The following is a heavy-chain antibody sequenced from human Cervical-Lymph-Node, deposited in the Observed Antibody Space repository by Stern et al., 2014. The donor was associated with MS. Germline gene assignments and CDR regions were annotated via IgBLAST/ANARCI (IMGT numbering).Heavy chain of an antibody. V-gene: IGHV1-69*01. Sequence: QVQLVQSGAEVKRPGSSVKVSYKASGGSFSTYDINWVRQAPGQGLELLGGISPLFGTTHYVQKFQGRVTMTSDASTSTAYMELSSLRSEDTAVYYCARHQGGIAANWGQGTLVTVSS. CDR1: GGSFSTYD. D-gene: IGHD6-13*01. CDR2: ISPLFGTT. J-gene: IGHJ4*02. CDR3: ARHQGGIAAN.